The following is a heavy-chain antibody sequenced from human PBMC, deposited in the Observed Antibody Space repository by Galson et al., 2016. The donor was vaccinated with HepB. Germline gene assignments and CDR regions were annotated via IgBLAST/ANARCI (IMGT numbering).Heavy chain of an antibody. CDR1: GFTFSRFA. Sequence: SLRLSCAASGFTFSRFAMHWVRQAPGKGLEWVALISHDGTSEHYSDFVKGRLTISRDNSKNTLYLHIRSLAGEDTAVYYCAKGTGGVFAPSYYFDYWGPGTLVAVSS. J-gene: IGHJ4*02. CDR3: AKGTGGVFAPSYYFDY. V-gene: IGHV3-30*04. D-gene: IGHD3-16*02. CDR2: ISHDGTSE.